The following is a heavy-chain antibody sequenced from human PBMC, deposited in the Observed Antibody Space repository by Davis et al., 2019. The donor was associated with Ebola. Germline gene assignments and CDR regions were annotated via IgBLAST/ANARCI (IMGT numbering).Heavy chain of an antibody. CDR2: IKSKTDGGTT. D-gene: IGHD2-2*01. CDR3: TTDSQRPIVPAAMPVDY. J-gene: IGHJ4*02. Sequence: PGGSLRLSCAASGFTFSNAWMSWVRQAPGKGLEWVGRIKSKTDGGTTDYAAPVKGRFTISRDDSKNTLYLQMNSLKTEDTAVYYCTTDSQRPIVPAAMPVDYWGQGTLVTVSS. CDR1: GFTFSNAW. V-gene: IGHV3-15*01.